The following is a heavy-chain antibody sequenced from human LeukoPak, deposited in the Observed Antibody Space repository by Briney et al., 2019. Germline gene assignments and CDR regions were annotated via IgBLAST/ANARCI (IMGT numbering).Heavy chain of an antibody. CDR1: GLAASRYE. V-gene: IGHV3-48*03. J-gene: IGHJ6*02. CDR2: ISSSGSYI. D-gene: IGHD4-17*01. CDR3: ARDNAATVTPYSFHAMTL. Sequence: GGSPRLSRGVPGLAASRYEVNWVRQAPGKGLEWISYISSSGSYIYYADSVKGRFTISRDNAKNSLYLQMNSLRVDDTAVYHCARDNAATVTPYSFHAMTLWGQGTTVTVSS.